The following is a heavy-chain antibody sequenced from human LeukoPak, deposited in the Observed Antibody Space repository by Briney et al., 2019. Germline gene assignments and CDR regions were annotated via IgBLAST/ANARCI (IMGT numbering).Heavy chain of an antibody. V-gene: IGHV1-2*02. Sequence: GASVKVSCKASGYTFTDYYIHWVRQTPGQGLEWMGWINPNSDGTNYAQKFQGRVTMTRDTSISTAYMELSRLRSDDTAVYYCARSSPIVVVPAAGNWFDPWGQGTLVTFSS. CDR1: GYTFTDYY. J-gene: IGHJ5*02. CDR2: INPNSDGT. CDR3: ARSSPIVVVPAAGNWFDP. D-gene: IGHD2-2*01.